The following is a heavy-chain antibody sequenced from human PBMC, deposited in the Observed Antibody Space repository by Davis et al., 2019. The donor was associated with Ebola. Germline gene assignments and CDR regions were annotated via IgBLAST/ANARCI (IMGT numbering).Heavy chain of an antibody. CDR1: GYTFTGYH. V-gene: IGHV1-2*04. Sequence: SVKVSCKASGYTFTGYHMHWVRQAPGQGLEWMGWINPNSGGTNYAQKFQGWVTMTRDTSISTAYMELSRLRSDDTAVYYCARAHYDFWSASTSDGMDVWGQGTTVTVSS. CDR2: INPNSGGT. J-gene: IGHJ6*02. CDR3: ARAHYDFWSASTSDGMDV. D-gene: IGHD3-3*01.